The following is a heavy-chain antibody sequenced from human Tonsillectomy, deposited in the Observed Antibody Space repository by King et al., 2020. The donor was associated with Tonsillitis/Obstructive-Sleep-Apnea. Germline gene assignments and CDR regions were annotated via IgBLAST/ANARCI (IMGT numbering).Heavy chain of an antibody. D-gene: IGHD4-23*01. CDR2: INPNSGDT. V-gene: IGHV1-2*02. J-gene: IGHJ4*02. CDR3: AREINSFFDF. Sequence: VQLVESGAEVKKPGASVKVSCKASGYTFNGYYMHWVRQAPGQGLEWMGWINPNSGDTKFAQKFQGRVTMTRDTSISTGYMELSRLRSDDTAVYYCAREINSFFDFWGRGTLVTASS. CDR1: GYTFNGYY.